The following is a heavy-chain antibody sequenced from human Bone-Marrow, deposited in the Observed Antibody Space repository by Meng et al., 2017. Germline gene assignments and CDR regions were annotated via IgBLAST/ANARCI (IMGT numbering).Heavy chain of an antibody. CDR3: ARDCGGDCYYEGALDY. J-gene: IGHJ4*02. Sequence: GESLKISCAASGFTFDDYAMHWVRQAPGKGLEWVSSISSSSSYIYYADSVKGRFTISRDNAKNSLYLQMNSLRAEDTAVYYCARDCGGDCYYEGALDYWGQGTLVTVSS. CDR2: ISSSSSYI. CDR1: GFTFDDYA. D-gene: IGHD2-21*02. V-gene: IGHV3-21*01.